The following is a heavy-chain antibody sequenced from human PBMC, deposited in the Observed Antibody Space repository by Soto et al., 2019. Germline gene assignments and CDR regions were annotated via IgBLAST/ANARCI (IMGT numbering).Heavy chain of an antibody. Sequence: PSETLSLTCTVSGGSISSYYWSWIRQPPGKGLEWIGYIYYSGSTNYNPSLKSRVTISVDTSKNQFSLKLSSVTAADTAVYYCARPPPVTIFDYWGQETPVTFPS. CDR1: GGSISSYY. J-gene: IGHJ4*02. CDR3: ARPPPVTIFDY. D-gene: IGHD4-17*01. CDR2: IYYSGST. V-gene: IGHV4-59*01.